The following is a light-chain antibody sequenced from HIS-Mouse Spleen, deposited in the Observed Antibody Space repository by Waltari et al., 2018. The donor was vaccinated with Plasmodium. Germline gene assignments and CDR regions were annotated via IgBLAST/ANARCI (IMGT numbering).Light chain of an antibody. CDR3: YSTDSSGNHRV. J-gene: IGLJ3*02. V-gene: IGLV3-10*01. CDR1: ASPTQS. Sequence: SYALTQPPSVSVSPGHTPRLTCSGDASPTQSAYWYQQKSGQAPVLVIYEDSKRPSGIPERFSGSSSGTMATLTISGAQVEDEADYYCYSTDSSGNHRVFGGGTKLTVL. CDR2: EDS.